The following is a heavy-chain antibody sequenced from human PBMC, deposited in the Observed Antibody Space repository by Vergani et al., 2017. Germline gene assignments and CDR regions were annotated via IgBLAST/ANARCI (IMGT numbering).Heavy chain of an antibody. V-gene: IGHV1-69*17. CDR1: GGTFSSYA. J-gene: IGHJ5*02. D-gene: IGHD3-3*01. Sequence: QVQLVQSGAEVKKPGSSVKVSCKASGGTFSSYAISWVRQAPGQGLEWMGGIIPIFGIANYAQKFQGRVTMTRNTSISTAYMELSSLRSEDTAVYYCARVEFGGYDFWSGYPNWFDPWGQGTLVTVSS. CDR3: ARVEFGGYDFWSGYPNWFDP. CDR2: IIPIFGIA.